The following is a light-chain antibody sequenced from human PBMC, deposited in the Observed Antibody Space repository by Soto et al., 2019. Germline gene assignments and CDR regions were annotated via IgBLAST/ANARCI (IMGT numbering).Light chain of an antibody. CDR2: GAS. Sequence: DIVLTQSPGTLSLSPGERATLSCRASQSVSNSDLAWYQQKPGQAPRLLIYGASSRATGIPDRFSGDGSGTDFALTISRLETEDFVVYYCQHYGTSPTWTFGQGTKVEVK. J-gene: IGKJ1*01. V-gene: IGKV3-20*01. CDR1: QSVSNSD. CDR3: QHYGTSPTWT.